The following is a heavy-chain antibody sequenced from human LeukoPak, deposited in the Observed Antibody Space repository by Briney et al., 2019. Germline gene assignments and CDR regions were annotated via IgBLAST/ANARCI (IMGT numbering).Heavy chain of an antibody. CDR3: ASSHDSSGND. Sequence: QPGGSLRLSCVASGFSFSSYWMAWVRQAPGKGLEWVANIKYDGSHKYYVESVKGRFTISRDNAKNSVYLQMNSLRVDDTAVYFCASSHDSSGNDWGQGTMVTVSS. D-gene: IGHD3-22*01. CDR1: GFSFSSYW. CDR2: IKYDGSHK. V-gene: IGHV3-7*01. J-gene: IGHJ4*02.